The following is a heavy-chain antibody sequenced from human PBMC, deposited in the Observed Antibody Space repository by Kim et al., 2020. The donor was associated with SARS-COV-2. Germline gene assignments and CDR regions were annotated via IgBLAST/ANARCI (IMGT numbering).Heavy chain of an antibody. D-gene: IGHD3-10*01. V-gene: IGHV4-59*12. CDR1: GGSISSYY. Sequence: SETLSLTCNVSGGSISSYYWSWIRQPPGKGLEWIGYIYYSGSTNSYSYLKSRVTITVDMDTNQYSLTLSFVTAADTAASYCSCDWRGGGINPWGDGTVAT. J-gene: IGHJ5*02. CDR2: IYYSGST. CDR3: SCDWRGGGINP.